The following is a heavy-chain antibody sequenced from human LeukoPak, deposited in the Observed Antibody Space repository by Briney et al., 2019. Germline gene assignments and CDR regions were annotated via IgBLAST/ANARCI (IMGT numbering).Heavy chain of an antibody. Sequence: GGSLRLSCAASGFSFSSYWMSWVRQAPGKGLEWVANIKQDGSEKYYVDSVKGRFTISRDNAKNSLYLQMSSLRAEDTAVYYCAREKTGNLYFDYWGQGTLVTVSS. D-gene: IGHD7-27*01. CDR2: IKQDGSEK. V-gene: IGHV3-7*01. J-gene: IGHJ4*02. CDR3: AREKTGNLYFDY. CDR1: GFSFSSYW.